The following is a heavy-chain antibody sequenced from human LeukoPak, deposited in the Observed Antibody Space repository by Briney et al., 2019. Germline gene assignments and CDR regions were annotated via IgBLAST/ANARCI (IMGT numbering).Heavy chain of an antibody. D-gene: IGHD6-6*01. CDR3: PRLYSGSSYGDY. J-gene: IGHJ4*02. V-gene: IGHV1-8*03. Sequence: ASVKVSCKASGYTFTSYDINWVRQATGQGLEWMGWMNPNSGNTGYAQKFQGRVTITRNTSISTAYMELSSLRSEDTAVYYCPRLYSGSSYGDYWGQGTLVTVSS. CDR1: GYTFTSYD. CDR2: MNPNSGNT.